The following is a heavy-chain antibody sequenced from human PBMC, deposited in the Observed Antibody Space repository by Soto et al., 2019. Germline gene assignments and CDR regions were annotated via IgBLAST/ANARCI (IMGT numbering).Heavy chain of an antibody. Sequence: GGSLRLSCAASGFTFSSYSMNWVRQAPGKGLEWVSYISSSSTIYYADSVKGRFTISRDNAKNSLYLQMNSLRAEDTAVYYCARDALGYCSSTSCYHNWFDPWGQGTLVTVSS. D-gene: IGHD2-2*01. CDR1: GFTFSSYS. J-gene: IGHJ5*02. CDR3: ARDALGYCSSTSCYHNWFDP. CDR2: ISSSSTI. V-gene: IGHV3-48*01.